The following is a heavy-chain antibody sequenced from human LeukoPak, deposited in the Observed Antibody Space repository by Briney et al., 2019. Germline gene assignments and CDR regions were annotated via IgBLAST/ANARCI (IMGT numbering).Heavy chain of an antibody. CDR2: IYFSGST. CDR1: GGSISRYY. CDR3: ARRRELGYCSGASCYWFDS. J-gene: IGHJ5*01. V-gene: IGHV4-59*01. D-gene: IGHD2-15*01. Sequence: SETLSLTCTVSGGSISRYYWSWIRQPPGKGLEWIGYIYFSGSTNYNASLKSRVTISVDTSKNQFSLKLSSVTAADTAVYYCARRRELGYCSGASCYWFDSWGQGTLVTVSS.